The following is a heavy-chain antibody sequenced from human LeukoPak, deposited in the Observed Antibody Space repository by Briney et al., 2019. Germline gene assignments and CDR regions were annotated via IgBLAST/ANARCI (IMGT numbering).Heavy chain of an antibody. J-gene: IGHJ5*02. CDR3: ARVLARGQWLVNWFDP. Sequence: SETLSLTCTVSGASISTHYWSWIRQPPGKGLEWIGDFCYSGRTNYNPSLKSRVTISADTSKNQFSLKLRSVTAADTAVYYCARVLARGQWLVNWFDPWGQGTLVTVSS. CDR1: GASISTHY. CDR2: FCYSGRT. V-gene: IGHV4-59*11. D-gene: IGHD6-19*01.